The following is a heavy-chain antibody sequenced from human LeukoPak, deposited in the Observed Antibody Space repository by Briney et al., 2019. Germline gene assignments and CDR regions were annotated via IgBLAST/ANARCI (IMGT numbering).Heavy chain of an antibody. D-gene: IGHD3-10*01. CDR2: ISYDGSNE. CDR1: GFTFDDYA. CDR3: ARGLWSLEY. J-gene: IGHJ4*02. Sequence: GRSLRLSCAASGFTFDDYAMHWVRQAPGKGLEWVTVISYDGSNEYYADSVKGRFTISRDNPKNTLYLQMNSLRPEDTAVYYCARGLWSLEYWGQGTLVTVSS. V-gene: IGHV3-30*03.